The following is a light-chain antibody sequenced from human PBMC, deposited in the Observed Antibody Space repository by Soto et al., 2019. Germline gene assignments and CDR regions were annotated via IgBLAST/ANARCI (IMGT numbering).Light chain of an antibody. CDR3: QQSYSTLIT. J-gene: IGKJ5*01. CDR2: AAS. V-gene: IGKV1-39*01. Sequence: DIQMTQSPSSLSASVGDRVTITCRASQSISSYLNWYQQRPGQAPNILIYAASSLPSGVPSRFSGSGSGTDFTLTISSLQPEDFSTYYCQQSYSTLITFGQGTRLEIK. CDR1: QSISSY.